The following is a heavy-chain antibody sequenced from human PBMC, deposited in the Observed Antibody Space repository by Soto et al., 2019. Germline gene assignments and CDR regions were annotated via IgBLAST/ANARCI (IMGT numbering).Heavy chain of an antibody. CDR3: CSMGAAAGNNWFDP. J-gene: IGHJ5*02. CDR2: ISYDGSNK. V-gene: IGHV3-30*03. D-gene: IGHD6-13*01. Sequence: QVQLVESGGGVVQPGRSLRLSCAASGFTFSSYGMHWVRQAPGKGLEWVAVISYDGSNKYYADSVKGRFTISRDNSKNTLYLQMNSLRAEDTAVHYCCSMGAAAGNNWFDPWGQGTLVTVSS. CDR1: GFTFSSYG.